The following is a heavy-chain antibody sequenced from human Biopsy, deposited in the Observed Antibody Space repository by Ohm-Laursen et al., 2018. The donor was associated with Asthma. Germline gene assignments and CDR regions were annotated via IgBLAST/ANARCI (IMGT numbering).Heavy chain of an antibody. J-gene: IGHJ4*02. D-gene: IGHD3-22*01. CDR2: INTNTGNP. CDR1: GYTVTRYA. V-gene: IGHV7-4-1*02. Sequence: ASVKVSCKASGYTVTRYAIYWVRQAPGQGLEWMGWINTNTGNPTYAQGFTGRFVFSLDTSVNTAHLQISSLKAEDTAVYYCARMISYYHEMRAPFFDYWGQGTLVTVSS. CDR3: ARMISYYHEMRAPFFDY.